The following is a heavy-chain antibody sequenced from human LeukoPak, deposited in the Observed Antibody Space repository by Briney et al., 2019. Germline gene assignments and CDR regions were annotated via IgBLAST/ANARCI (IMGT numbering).Heavy chain of an antibody. V-gene: IGHV4-34*01. CDR2: INHSGST. CDR3: ARQLRYDILTGYYRALYYFDY. J-gene: IGHJ4*02. Sequence: PSETLSLTCAVYGGSFSGYYWSWIRQPPGKGLEWIGEINHSGSTNYNPSLKSRVTISVDTSKNQFSLKLSSVTAADTAVYYCARQLRYDILTGYYRALYYFDYWGQGTLVTVSS. CDR1: GGSFSGYY. D-gene: IGHD3-9*01.